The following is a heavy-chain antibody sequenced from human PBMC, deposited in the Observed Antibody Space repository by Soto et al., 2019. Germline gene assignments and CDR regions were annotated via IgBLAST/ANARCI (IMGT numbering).Heavy chain of an antibody. CDR2: IIPIFGTA. CDR3: ARGKQQLRTSDWFDP. Sequence: QVQLVQSGAEVKKPGSSVKVSCKASGGTFSSYAISWVRQAPGQGLEWMGGIIPIFGTANYAQKFQGRVTIXXDXSXXTAYMELSSLRSEDTAVYYCARGKQQLRTSDWFDPWGQGTLVTVSS. CDR1: GGTFSSYA. V-gene: IGHV1-69*12. D-gene: IGHD6-13*01. J-gene: IGHJ5*02.